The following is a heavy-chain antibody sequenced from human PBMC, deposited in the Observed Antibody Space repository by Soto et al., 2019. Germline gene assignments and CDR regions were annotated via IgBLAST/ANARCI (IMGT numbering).Heavy chain of an antibody. CDR1: GFTFSSYW. J-gene: IGHJ5*02. CDR3: ARRKQQLVPGWFDP. CDR2: INSDGSST. Sequence: VGSLRLSCAASGFTFSSYWMHWVRQAPGKGLVWVSRINSDGSSTSYADSVKGRFTISRDNAKNTLYLQMNSLRAEDTAVYYCARRKQQLVPGWFDPWGQGTLVTVA. D-gene: IGHD6-13*01. V-gene: IGHV3-74*01.